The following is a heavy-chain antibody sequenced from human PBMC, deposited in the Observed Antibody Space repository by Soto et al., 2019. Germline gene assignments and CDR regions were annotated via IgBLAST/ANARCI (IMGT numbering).Heavy chain of an antibody. CDR2: IVVGSGNT. CDR3: AAPRYDILPGYSPYAI. Sequence: SVKVSCKASGFTFTSSAMQWVRQARGQRLEWIGWIVVGSGNTNYAQKFQERVTITRDMSTSTAYMELSSLRSEDTAVYYCAAPRYDILPGYSPYAIWGQGTMVTVSS. V-gene: IGHV1-58*02. CDR1: GFTFTSSA. D-gene: IGHD3-9*01. J-gene: IGHJ3*02.